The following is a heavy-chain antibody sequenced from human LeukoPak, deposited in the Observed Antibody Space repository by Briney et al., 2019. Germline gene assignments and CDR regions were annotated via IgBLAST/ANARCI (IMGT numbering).Heavy chain of an antibody. V-gene: IGHV4-4*01. Sequence: SGTLSLTCAVSGGSISSSNWWSWVRQPPGKGLEWIGEIYHSGSTNYNPSLKSRVTISVDKSKNQFSLKLSSVTAADTAVYCCARRYSSGWYVGSENNWFDPWGQGTLVTVSS. D-gene: IGHD6-19*01. CDR3: ARRYSSGWYVGSENNWFDP. J-gene: IGHJ5*02. CDR2: IYHSGST. CDR1: GGSISSSNW.